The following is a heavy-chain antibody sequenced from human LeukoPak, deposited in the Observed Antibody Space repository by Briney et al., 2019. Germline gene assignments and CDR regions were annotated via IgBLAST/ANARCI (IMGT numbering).Heavy chain of an antibody. CDR2: INHSGRT. Sequence: SETLSLTCAVYGGSFSGYYCSWIRQPPGKGLEWIGEINHSGRTNYNPSLKSRVTISVDTPKNEFSLKLSSVTAADTAVYYCARLRGSSWTLRMNFAFDMWGQGTMVTVSS. CDR3: ARLRGSSWTLRMNFAFDM. CDR1: GGSFSGYY. J-gene: IGHJ3*02. V-gene: IGHV4-34*01. D-gene: IGHD6-13*01.